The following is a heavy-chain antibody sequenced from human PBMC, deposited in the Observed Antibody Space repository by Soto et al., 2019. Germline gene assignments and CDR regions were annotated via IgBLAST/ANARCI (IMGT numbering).Heavy chain of an antibody. Sequence: SETLSLTCTVSGGSISSYYWSWIRQPPGKGLEWIGYIYYSGSTNYNPSLKSRVRISVDTSKNQFSLKLSSVTAADTAVYYCARGYYYDNRPNWFDPWGQGTLVTVSS. CDR1: GGSISSYY. D-gene: IGHD3-22*01. V-gene: IGHV4-59*12. CDR3: ARGYYYDNRPNWFDP. J-gene: IGHJ5*02. CDR2: IYYSGST.